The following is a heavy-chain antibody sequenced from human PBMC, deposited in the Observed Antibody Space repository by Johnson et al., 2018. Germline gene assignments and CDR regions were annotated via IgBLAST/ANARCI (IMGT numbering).Heavy chain of an antibody. CDR1: GFTFSGYG. CDR3: ARASSWYGAFDI. CDR2: ISSSSSTI. J-gene: IGHJ3*02. Sequence: VQLVESGGGVVQPGRSLRLSCVASGFTFSGYGMHWVRQAPGKGLEWVSYISSSSSTIYYADSVKGRFTISRDNAKNSLYLQMNSLRAEDTAVYYCARASSWYGAFDIWGQGTMVTVSS. V-gene: IGHV3-48*01. D-gene: IGHD6-13*01.